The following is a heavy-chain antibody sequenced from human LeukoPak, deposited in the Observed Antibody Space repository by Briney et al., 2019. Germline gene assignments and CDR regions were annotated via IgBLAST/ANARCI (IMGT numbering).Heavy chain of an antibody. Sequence: PGGSLRLSCAASGFTFDDYGMSWVRQAPGKGLEWVSGINWNGNSTGYVGSVKRRFHISRDNAKNSLFLQMNSLRAEDTALYYCARVSGYSSSWCFDYWGQGTLVSVSS. V-gene: IGHV3-20*04. J-gene: IGHJ4*02. D-gene: IGHD6-13*01. CDR1: GFTFDDYG. CDR3: ARVSGYSSSWCFDY. CDR2: INWNGNST.